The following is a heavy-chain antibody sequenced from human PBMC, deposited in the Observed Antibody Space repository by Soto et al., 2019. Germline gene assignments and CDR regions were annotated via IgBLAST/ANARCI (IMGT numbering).Heavy chain of an antibody. V-gene: IGHV1-46*01. J-gene: IGHJ6*02. CDR3: ARDQPRDPAGGYYYGMDV. Sequence: APVKVSCKASGYTFTSYYMHWVRQAPGQGLEWMGIINPSGGSTSYAQKFQGRVTMTRDTSTSTVYVELSSLRSEETAVYYCARDQPRDPAGGYYYGMDVWGQGTTVTVSS. D-gene: IGHD2-2*01. CDR2: INPSGGST. CDR1: GYTFTSYY.